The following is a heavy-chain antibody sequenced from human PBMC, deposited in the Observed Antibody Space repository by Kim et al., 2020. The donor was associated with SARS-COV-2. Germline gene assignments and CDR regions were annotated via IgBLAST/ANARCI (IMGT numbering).Heavy chain of an antibody. V-gene: IGHV3-74*01. J-gene: IGHJ3*02. CDR3: ARAIAVAGAYDAFDI. CDR1: GFTFSTYW. D-gene: IGHD6-19*01. CDR2: INSDGSSA. Sequence: GGSLRLSCAASGFTFSTYWMYWVRQAPGKGLVWVSRINSDGSSASYAGAARGRFSISRDNAKNTLYLQMNSLIAEDTAVYYCARAIAVAGAYDAFDIWGQGTMVTVSS.